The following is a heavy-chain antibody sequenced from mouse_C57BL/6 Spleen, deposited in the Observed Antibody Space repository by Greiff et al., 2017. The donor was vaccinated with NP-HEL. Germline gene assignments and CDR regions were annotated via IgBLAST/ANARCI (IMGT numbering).Heavy chain of an antibody. CDR1: GFTFSDYG. CDR3: AREGEKFPYYFDY. CDR2: ISSGSSTI. J-gene: IGHJ2*01. Sequence: EVMLVESGGGLVKPGGSLKLSCAASGFTFSDYGMHWVRQAPEKGLEWVAYISSGSSTIYYVDTVKGRFTISRDNAKNTLFLQMTSLRSEDTAMYYCAREGEKFPYYFDYWGQGTTLTVSS. V-gene: IGHV5-17*01.